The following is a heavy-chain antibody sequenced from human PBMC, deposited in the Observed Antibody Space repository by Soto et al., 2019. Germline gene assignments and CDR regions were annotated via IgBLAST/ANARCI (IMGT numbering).Heavy chain of an antibody. CDR3: VKAQERSAQYFAVVITAFDF. CDR1: GFSFSNYG. Sequence: GGSLRLSCEGSGFSFSNYGIHWVRQAPGKGPEWVAVISHDGNSHHLADSVRGRFTISRDNSKNTVFLHMTSLRREDSAVYHCVKAQERSAQYFAVVITAFDFWGQGTMVTVSS. V-gene: IGHV3-30*18. D-gene: IGHD3-22*01. J-gene: IGHJ3*01. CDR2: ISHDGNSH.